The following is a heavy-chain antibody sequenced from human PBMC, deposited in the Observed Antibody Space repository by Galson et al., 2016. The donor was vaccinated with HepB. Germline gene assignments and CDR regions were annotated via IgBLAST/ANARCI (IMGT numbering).Heavy chain of an antibody. CDR2: IATGTGYI. Sequence: SLRLSCAASGFTFSSSGMHWVRQAPGMGLEWVSSIATGTGYIYYADSVKGRFTISRDNANNSLYLQMNSLRAEDTALYYCVRARTDYSGRWFLDYWGQGTLVTVSS. D-gene: IGHD6-13*01. CDR3: VRARTDYSGRWFLDY. V-gene: IGHV3-21*01. J-gene: IGHJ4*02. CDR1: GFTFSSSG.